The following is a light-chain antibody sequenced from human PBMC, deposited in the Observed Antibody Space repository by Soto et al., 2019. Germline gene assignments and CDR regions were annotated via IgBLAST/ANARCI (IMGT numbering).Light chain of an antibody. V-gene: IGLV2-8*01. CDR3: SSFSGSNNYV. CDR1: SSDVGDYNF. Sequence: QSALTQPPSASGSPGQSVTISCTGTSSDVGDYNFVSWYQQHPGKAPELMIYEVSERPSGVPDRFSGSKSGNTASLTVSGLQAEDEADYYCSSFSGSNNYVFGTGTKVTVL. J-gene: IGLJ1*01. CDR2: EVS.